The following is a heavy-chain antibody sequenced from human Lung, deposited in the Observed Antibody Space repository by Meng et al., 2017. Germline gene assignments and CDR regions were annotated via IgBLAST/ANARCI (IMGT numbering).Heavy chain of an antibody. D-gene: IGHD6-19*01. V-gene: IGHV6-1*01. CDR1: GDSVSTNSAA. CDR2: KYYRSKWYN. Sequence: QVHLQQSGPGLVKHSQALSLTCAISGDSVSTNSAAWHRIGQSPPRGLEWLGRKYYRSKWYNGYAVSVRSRITINPDTSKNQFSLQLNSVTPEDTAVYYCARSQQWLDSWGQGTLVTVSS. CDR3: ARSQQWLDS. J-gene: IGHJ4*02.